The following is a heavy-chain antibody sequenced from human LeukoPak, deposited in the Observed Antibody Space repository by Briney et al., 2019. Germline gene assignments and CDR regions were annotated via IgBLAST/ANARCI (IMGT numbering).Heavy chain of an antibody. CDR1: GFTFSTYA. CDR2: ISGSGGST. J-gene: IGHJ4*02. Sequence: GGSLRLSCVASGFTFSTYAMTWVRQAPGKGLEWVSGISGSGGSTYYADSVKSRFTISRDNSKNTLYLQMNSLRAEDTALYYCAKGYWNPGYWGQGTLVTVSS. V-gene: IGHV3-23*01. CDR3: AKGYWNPGY. D-gene: IGHD1-1*01.